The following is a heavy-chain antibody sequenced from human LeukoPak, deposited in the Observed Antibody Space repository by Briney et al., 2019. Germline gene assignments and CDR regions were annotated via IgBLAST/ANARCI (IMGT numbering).Heavy chain of an antibody. V-gene: IGHV4-31*03. D-gene: IGHD2-2*01. J-gene: IGHJ5*02. CDR1: GASITNDDYY. CDR3: ARRAPFSNWFDP. Sequence: SETLSLTCTVSGASITNDDYYWSWIRQHPGTGLEWIGYIYFSGSTYYNPTLKSGASVSVDTSKSQFSLRLTSVTAADTAVYYCARRAPFSNWFDPWGQGTLVIVSS. CDR2: IYFSGST.